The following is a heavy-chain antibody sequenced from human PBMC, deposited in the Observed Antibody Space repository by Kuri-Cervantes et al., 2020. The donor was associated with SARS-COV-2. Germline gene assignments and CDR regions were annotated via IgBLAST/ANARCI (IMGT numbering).Heavy chain of an antibody. V-gene: IGHV3-66*01. CDR3: AKDRIDIGYYYYYYGMDV. CDR1: GFTVSSNY. CDR2: IYSGGST. D-gene: IGHD2-15*01. J-gene: IGHJ6*01. Sequence: GGSLRLSCAASGFTVSSNYMSWVRQAPGKGLERVSVIYSGGSTYYADSVKGRFTISRDNSKNTLYLQMNSLRAEDTAVYYCAKDRIDIGYYYYYYGMDVCGQATTVTVSS.